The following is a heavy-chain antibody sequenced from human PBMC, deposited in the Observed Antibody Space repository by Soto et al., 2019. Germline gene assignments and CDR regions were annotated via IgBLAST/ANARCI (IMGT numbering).Heavy chain of an antibody. J-gene: IGHJ6*02. CDR3: ATGRIVVVGSRAYYGMDV. D-gene: IGHD3-22*01. CDR2: VIPVFGIV. CDR1: GGTLSNSA. V-gene: IGHV1-69*19. Sequence: QLQLAQSGADVKKAGSSVKVSCKASGGTLSNSAFSWVRQAPGQGLEWMGGVIPVFGIVNYAQKFQDRVRFTADESTSTVYMELRSLRYEDTAVYFCATGRIVVVGSRAYYGMDVWGQGTTVTV.